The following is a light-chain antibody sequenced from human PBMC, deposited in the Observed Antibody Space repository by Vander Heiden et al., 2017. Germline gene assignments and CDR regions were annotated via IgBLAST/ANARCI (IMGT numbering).Light chain of an antibody. CDR3: SSYTSSSTLV. J-gene: IGLJ2*01. V-gene: IGLV2-14*01. CDR2: DVS. Sequence: QSALPQPASVSGSPGQSIPISCTGTSSDVGGYNYVSWYQQHPGKAPKLMIYDVSNRPSGVSNRFSGSKSGNTASLTISGLQAEDEADYYCSSYTSSSTLVFGGGTKLTVL. CDR1: SSDVGGYNY.